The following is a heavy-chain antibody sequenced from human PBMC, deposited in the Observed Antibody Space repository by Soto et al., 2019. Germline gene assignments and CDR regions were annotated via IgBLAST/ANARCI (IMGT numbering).Heavy chain of an antibody. J-gene: IGHJ4*02. Sequence: ASVKVSCKASGYTFSDYYIHWVRQAPGQGLEWMGWINPNSGGTKYAPKFQGGVTVTRDTSITTAYMELSRLRPGDTAVYYCAREPATAKPEGVDFWGQGTLVTVSS. CDR2: INPNSGGT. CDR1: GYTFSDYY. CDR3: AREPATAKPEGVDF. V-gene: IGHV1-2*02. D-gene: IGHD1-1*01.